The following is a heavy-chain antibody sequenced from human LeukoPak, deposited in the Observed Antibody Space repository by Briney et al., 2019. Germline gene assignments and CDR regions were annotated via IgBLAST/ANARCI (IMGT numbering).Heavy chain of an antibody. CDR1: GFTFSGSA. CDR2: VRGSGSDT. CDR3: AKTSRVNSAYDSPFDY. J-gene: IGHJ4*02. D-gene: IGHD5-12*01. Sequence: GGSLRLSCAASGFTFSGSAMSWVRQAPGKGLEWVSAVRGSGSDTYYADSVKGRFTISRDNSKNTLYLQMNSLRAEDTAIYYCAKTSRVNSAYDSPFDYWGQGTLVTVSS. V-gene: IGHV3-23*01.